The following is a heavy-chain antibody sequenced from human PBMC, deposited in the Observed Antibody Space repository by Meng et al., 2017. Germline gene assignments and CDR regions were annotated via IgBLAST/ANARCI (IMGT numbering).Heavy chain of an antibody. Sequence: SETLSLTCTVSGGSISSYYWSGIRQPPGKGLEWIGYIYYSGSTNYNPSLKSRVTISVDTSKNQFSLKLSSVTAADTAVYYCARDRGIPGSYVFDYWGQGTLVTVSS. J-gene: IGHJ4*02. CDR1: GGSISSYY. CDR3: ARDRGIPGSYVFDY. V-gene: IGHV4-59*01. CDR2: IYYSGST. D-gene: IGHD1-26*01.